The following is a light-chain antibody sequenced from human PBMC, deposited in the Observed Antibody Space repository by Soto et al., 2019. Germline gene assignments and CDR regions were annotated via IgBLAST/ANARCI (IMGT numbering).Light chain of an antibody. CDR2: EVS. CDR3: SSYTSSSTRV. V-gene: IGLV2-14*03. Sequence: QSALTQPASVSGSPGRSITISCTGNSSDVGAYDYVSWYQQHPDKAPKLMIYEVSNRPSGVSNRFSGSKSVNTATLTISGLQAEDEADYCSSYTSSSTRVFGTGNKVTVL. CDR1: SSDVGAYDY. J-gene: IGLJ1*01.